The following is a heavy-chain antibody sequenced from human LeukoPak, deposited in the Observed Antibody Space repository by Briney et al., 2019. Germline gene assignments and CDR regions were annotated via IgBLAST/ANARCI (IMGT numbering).Heavy chain of an antibody. J-gene: IGHJ3*02. Sequence: ASETLSLTCAVSGYSISSGYYWGWIRQPPGKGLEWIGSIYHSGSTYYNPSLKSRVTISVDTSKNQFSLKLSSVTAADTAVYYCARETYYYDSSGYIDAFDIWGQGTMVTVSS. CDR3: ARETYYYDSSGYIDAFDI. CDR1: GYSISSGYY. CDR2: IYHSGST. D-gene: IGHD3-22*01. V-gene: IGHV4-38-2*01.